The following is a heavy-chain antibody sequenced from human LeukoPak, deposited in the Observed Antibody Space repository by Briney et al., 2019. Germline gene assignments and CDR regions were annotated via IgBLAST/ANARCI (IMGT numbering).Heavy chain of an antibody. Sequence: PGGSLRLSCAASGFTFDDYFMNWVRQAPGKGLEWVSLISGDGATTYYAGSVKGRFTISRDNGKNSLYLQMNSLRTEDTAFYYCARSCRDGYNIDYWGQGTLVTVSS. CDR3: ARSCRDGYNIDY. CDR1: GFTFDDYF. J-gene: IGHJ4*02. CDR2: ISGDGATT. V-gene: IGHV3-43*02. D-gene: IGHD5-24*01.